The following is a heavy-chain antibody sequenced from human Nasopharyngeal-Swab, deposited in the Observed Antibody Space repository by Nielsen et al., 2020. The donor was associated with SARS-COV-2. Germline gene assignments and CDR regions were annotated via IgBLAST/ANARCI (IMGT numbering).Heavy chain of an antibody. J-gene: IGHJ3*02. V-gene: IGHV3-21*01. CDR3: ARDNDAFDI. Sequence: WIRQPPGKGLEWVSSISGSSSYIYYADSVKGRFTISRDNAKNSLYLQMNSLRAEDTAVYYCARDNDAFDIWGQGTMVTVSS. CDR2: ISGSSSYI.